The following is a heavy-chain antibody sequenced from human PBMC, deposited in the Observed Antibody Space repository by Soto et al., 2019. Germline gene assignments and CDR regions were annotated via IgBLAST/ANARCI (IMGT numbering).Heavy chain of an antibody. D-gene: IGHD6-13*01. CDR1: GFTFSSYG. Sequence: GGSLSLSCAASGFTFSSYGMHWVRQAPGKGLEWVAVIWYDGSNKYYADSVKGRFTISRDNSKNTLYLQMNSLRVEDTAVYYCARDHAVAAGVYYYYYMDVWGKGTTVTVSS. V-gene: IGHV3-33*01. CDR3: ARDHAVAAGVYYYYYMDV. CDR2: IWYDGSNK. J-gene: IGHJ6*03.